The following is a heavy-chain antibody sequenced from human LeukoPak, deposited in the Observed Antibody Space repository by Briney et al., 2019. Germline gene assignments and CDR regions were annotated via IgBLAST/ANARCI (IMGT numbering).Heavy chain of an antibody. CDR3: AGLPSIGWFDP. CDR2: IKQDVSEK. J-gene: IGHJ5*02. Sequence: QSGGSLRLSCAASGFTFSSYWMSWVRQAPGKGLEWVANIKQDVSEKYYVDSVKGRFTISRDNANNSLYLQMNSLRAEDTAVYLCAGLPSIGWFDPWGQGTLVTVSA. CDR1: GFTFSSYW. V-gene: IGHV3-7*01.